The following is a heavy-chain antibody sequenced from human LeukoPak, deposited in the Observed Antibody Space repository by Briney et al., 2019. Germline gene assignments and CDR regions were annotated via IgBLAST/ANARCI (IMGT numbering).Heavy chain of an antibody. CDR2: IIPILVTA. D-gene: IGHD2-21*02. J-gene: IGHJ5*02. V-gene: IGHV1-69*10. CDR3: ARTDCGGDCYSSRGWLDP. CDR1: GGTFSSYA. Sequence: SVKVSCKASGGTFSSYAISWVRQDPAQGLEWMGVIIPILVTANYAQEFHGRVTITPDKSPSPVSIDLGSLISDDRGVYYCARTDCGGDCYSSRGWLDPWGQGTLVTVS.